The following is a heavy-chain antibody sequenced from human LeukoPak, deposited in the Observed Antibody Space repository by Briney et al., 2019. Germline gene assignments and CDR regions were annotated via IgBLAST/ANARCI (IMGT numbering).Heavy chain of an antibody. Sequence: ASVKVSCKVSGYTLTVLSMRWVRQAPGKGLEWMGGFDPEDGETIYAQKFQGRVTITEDTSTDTAYMELSSLRSEDTAVYYCATEALVGADYYYYGMDVWGQGTTVTVSS. J-gene: IGHJ6*02. CDR3: ATEALVGADYYYYGMDV. CDR2: FDPEDGET. D-gene: IGHD1-26*01. CDR1: GYTLTVLS. V-gene: IGHV1-24*01.